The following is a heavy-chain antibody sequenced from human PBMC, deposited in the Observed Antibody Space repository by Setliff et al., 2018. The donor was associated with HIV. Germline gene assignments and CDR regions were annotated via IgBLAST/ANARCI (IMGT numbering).Heavy chain of an antibody. CDR2: ISTYNGNT. CDR1: GYTFTSYG. CDR3: ARDDYGDYVGDY. V-gene: IGHV1-18*01. J-gene: IGHJ4*02. D-gene: IGHD4-17*01. Sequence: ASVKVSCKASGYTFTSYGITWVRRAPGQGLEWRGWISTYNGNTGYAQKLQGRVTMTTDTSTSTAYMELRSLRSDDSAVYYCARDDYGDYVGDYWGQGTLFTVSS.